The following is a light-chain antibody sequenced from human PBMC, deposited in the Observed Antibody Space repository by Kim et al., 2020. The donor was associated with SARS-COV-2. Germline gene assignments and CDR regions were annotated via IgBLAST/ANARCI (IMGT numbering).Light chain of an antibody. CDR2: DAS. V-gene: IGKV1-5*01. J-gene: IGKJ1*01. CDR3: QQYNRIAT. CDR1: QSMSSW. Sequence: SASVGDRVTITCRASQSMSSWLAWYQQKPGKAPKLLIYDASSLESGVPSRFSGSGSGTEFTLTISSLQPDDFATYYCQQYNRIATFGQGTKVEIK.